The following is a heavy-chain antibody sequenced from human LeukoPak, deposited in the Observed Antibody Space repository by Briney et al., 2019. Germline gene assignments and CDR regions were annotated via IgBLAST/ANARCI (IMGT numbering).Heavy chain of an antibody. V-gene: IGHV3-9*01. Sequence: PGRSLRLSCAASGFTFDDYAMHWVRQAPGKGLEWVSGISWNSGSIGYADSVKGRFTISRDNSQNTLSLQMNSLGAEDTAVYYCAKERTPTPRAVAQTGDAFDIWGQGTLVTVSS. CDR2: ISWNSGSI. CDR1: GFTFDDYA. J-gene: IGHJ3*02. CDR3: AKERTPTPRAVAQTGDAFDI. D-gene: IGHD7-27*01.